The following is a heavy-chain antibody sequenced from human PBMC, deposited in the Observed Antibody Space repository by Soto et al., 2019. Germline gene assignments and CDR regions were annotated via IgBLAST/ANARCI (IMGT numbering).Heavy chain of an antibody. J-gene: IGHJ6*02. CDR2: INYSGRT. CDR3: PRFSTLGTDYGVDV. Sequence: QVQLQESGPGLVKPSETLSLTCSVSSGSISSSYYYWSLIRQPPGKCLEWIGYINYSGRTYYKPSLKSRLSFPIGTSKTQFSLRLTSVTVADTAVYFCPRFSTLGTDYGVDVWGQGTTVTVSS. CDR1: SGSISSSYYY. D-gene: IGHD5-18*01. V-gene: IGHV4-30-4*01.